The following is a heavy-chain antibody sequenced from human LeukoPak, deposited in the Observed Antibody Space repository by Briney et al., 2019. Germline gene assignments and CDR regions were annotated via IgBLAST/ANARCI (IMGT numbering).Heavy chain of an antibody. J-gene: IGHJ4*02. D-gene: IGHD1-26*01. CDR1: GFTFSTYG. V-gene: IGHV3-30*02. CDR3: ARGNWVGATTAPLIG. Sequence: PGGSLRLSCAASGFTFSTYGMHWVRQAPGKGLEWVAFIRYDGNNKYYADSVKGRFTISRDNSKNTLYLQMNSLRAEDTAVYYCARGNWVGATTAPLIGWGQGTLVTVSS. CDR2: IRYDGNNK.